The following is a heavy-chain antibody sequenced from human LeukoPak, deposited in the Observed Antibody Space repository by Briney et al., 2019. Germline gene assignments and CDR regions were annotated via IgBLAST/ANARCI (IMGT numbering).Heavy chain of an antibody. CDR3: AKAHLLDWLLPFDY. CDR1: EFTFSSYA. J-gene: IGHJ4*02. CDR2: VSYDGSDK. V-gene: IGHV3-30*18. Sequence: GGSLGLSCAAPEFTFSSYAMHWVRQAPGKGLEWVALVSYDGSDKYYADSVKGRFTISRDNSKNTLYLQMNSLRGEDTAVYYCAKAHLLDWLLPFDYWGQGTLVTVSS. D-gene: IGHD3/OR15-3a*01.